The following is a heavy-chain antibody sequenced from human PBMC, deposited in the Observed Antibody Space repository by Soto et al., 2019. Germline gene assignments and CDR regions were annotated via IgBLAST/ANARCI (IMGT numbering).Heavy chain of an antibody. D-gene: IGHD3-10*01. CDR1: SNS. J-gene: IGHJ4*02. CDR3: ARWVVRGVITQPPDY. CDR2: IIPIXXTX. Sequence: SNSSSSVQQEHGQGVEWMGGIIPIXXTXXXXXKXXGRVTITADESTSTAYMELSSLRSEDTAVYYCARWVVRGVITQPPDYWGQGTLVAVSS. V-gene: IGHV1-69*01.